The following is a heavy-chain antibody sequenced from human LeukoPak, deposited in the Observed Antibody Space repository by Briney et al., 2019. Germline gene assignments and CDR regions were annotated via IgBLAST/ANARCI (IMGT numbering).Heavy chain of an antibody. D-gene: IGHD3-16*02. Sequence: ASVKVSCKASGYTFTSYYMHWVRQAPGQGLEWMGIINPSGGSTSYAQKFQGRVTMTRDTSTSTAYMELSSLRSEDTAVYYCARVSRNYDYVWGSYRYTDDYWGQGTLVTVSS. CDR1: GYTFTSYY. CDR3: ARVSRNYDYVWGSYRYTDDY. CDR2: INPSGGST. J-gene: IGHJ4*02. V-gene: IGHV1-46*01.